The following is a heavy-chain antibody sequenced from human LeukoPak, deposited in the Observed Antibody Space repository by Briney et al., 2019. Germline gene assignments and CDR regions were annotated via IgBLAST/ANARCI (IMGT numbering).Heavy chain of an antibody. Sequence: GGSLRLSCAASGFTFSDYCMSWIRQAPGKGLEWVSYISSSGSTIYYADSVKGRFTISRDNAKNSLYLQMNSLRAEDTAVYYCASRPGTAMVTYWGQGTLVTVSS. V-gene: IGHV3-11*01. CDR1: GFTFSDYC. CDR3: ASRPGTAMVTY. D-gene: IGHD5-18*01. J-gene: IGHJ4*02. CDR2: ISSSGSTI.